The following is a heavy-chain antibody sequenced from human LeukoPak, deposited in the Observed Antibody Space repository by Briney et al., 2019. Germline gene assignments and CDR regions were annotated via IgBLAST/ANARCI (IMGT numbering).Heavy chain of an antibody. D-gene: IGHD5-18*01. J-gene: IGHJ4*02. CDR2: IIPIFGTA. Sequence: GSSVTVSCKASGGTYRSYPISWVRQAPGQALEWIGGIIPIFGTANYAQKFQGRVTITADESTSTAYMELSSLRSEDTAVYYCARDQGYRYGYGDFDYWGQGTLVTGSS. CDR3: ARDQGYRYGYGDFDY. V-gene: IGHV1-69*01. CDR1: GGTYRSYP.